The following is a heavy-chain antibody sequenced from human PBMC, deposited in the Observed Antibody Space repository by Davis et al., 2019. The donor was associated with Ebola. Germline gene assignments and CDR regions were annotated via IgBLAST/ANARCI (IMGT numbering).Heavy chain of an antibody. J-gene: IGHJ5*02. CDR2: IYPGDSDT. Sequence: PGRSLSLSCKRSGYTFTTYWIGWVRQILGKGLEWMGIIYPGDSDTRYSPSFQGQVPISADKSISTAYLQWSSLKASDTAMFYCARLGYCSGGSCTNWFEPWGQGTLVTVSS. D-gene: IGHD2-15*01. CDR1: GYTFTTYW. CDR3: ARLGYCSGGSCTNWFEP. V-gene: IGHV5-51*01.